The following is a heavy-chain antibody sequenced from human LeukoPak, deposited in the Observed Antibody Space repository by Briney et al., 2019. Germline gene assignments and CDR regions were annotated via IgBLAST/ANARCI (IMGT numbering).Heavy chain of an antibody. CDR3: ARASGYSSSWGDGEFDY. J-gene: IGHJ4*02. V-gene: IGHV3-30-3*01. D-gene: IGHD6-13*01. CDR1: GFTFSSYA. CDR2: ISYDGSNK. Sequence: GGSLRLSCAASGFTFSSYAMHWVRQAPGKGLEWVAVISYDGSNKYYADSVKGRFTISRDNSKNTLYLQMNSPRAEDTAVYYCARASGYSSSWGDGEFDYWGQGTLVTVSS.